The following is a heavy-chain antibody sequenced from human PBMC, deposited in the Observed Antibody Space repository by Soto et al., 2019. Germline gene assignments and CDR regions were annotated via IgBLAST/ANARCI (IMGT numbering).Heavy chain of an antibody. D-gene: IGHD3-16*01. V-gene: IGHV4-59*01. Sequence: SSEILSLTCTVSSGSISSYYWSWIRQPPGKGLEWIGYIFYSGSTKYNPSLKSRVTISVDTSKNQFFLKVSSVTAADTAVYYCAYTEGYAWFDPWGQGTLVTVSS. J-gene: IGHJ5*02. CDR2: IFYSGST. CDR3: AYTEGYAWFDP. CDR1: SGSISSYY.